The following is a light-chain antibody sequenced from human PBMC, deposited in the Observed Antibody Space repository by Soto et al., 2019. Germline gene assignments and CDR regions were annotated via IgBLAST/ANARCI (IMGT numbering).Light chain of an antibody. CDR2: GAS. CDR3: QQYNDWPRT. Sequence: EIVMTQSPAPLSVSPGERATLSCRASQSVSSNLAWYQQKPGQAPRLLIYGASTRATGIPARFSGSGSGTEFTLTISSLQSEDCAVYYCQQYNDWPRTFGQGTKVEIK. CDR1: QSVSSN. V-gene: IGKV3-15*01. J-gene: IGKJ1*01.